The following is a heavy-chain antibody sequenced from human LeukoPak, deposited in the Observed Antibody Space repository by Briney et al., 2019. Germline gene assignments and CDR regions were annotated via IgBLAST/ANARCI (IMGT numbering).Heavy chain of an antibody. CDR3: ARVGLPHYYYYMDV. CDR2: VSTNTGNP. V-gene: IGHV7-4-1*02. J-gene: IGHJ6*03. CDR1: GYIFTSYF. Sequence: ASVKVSCKASGYIFTSYFMNWVRQAPGQGLEWMGWVSTNTGNPTYAQGFTGRFVFSLDTSDSTAYLQISSLKAEDTAVYYCARVGLPHYYYYMDVWGKGTTVTVSS. D-gene: IGHD3/OR15-3a*01.